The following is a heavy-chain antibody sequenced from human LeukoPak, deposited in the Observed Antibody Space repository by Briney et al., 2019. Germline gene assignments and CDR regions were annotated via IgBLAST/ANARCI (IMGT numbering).Heavy chain of an antibody. Sequence: GASVKVSCKASGYTFTGYYMHWVRQAPGQGLEWMGWINPNSGGTNYAQKFQGRVTMTRDTSISTAYMELSGLRSDDTAVYYCARDESQYYDFWSGYPYYFDYWGQGTLVTVSS. CDR2: INPNSGGT. CDR3: ARDESQYYDFWSGYPYYFDY. J-gene: IGHJ4*02. D-gene: IGHD3-3*01. V-gene: IGHV1-2*02. CDR1: GYTFTGYY.